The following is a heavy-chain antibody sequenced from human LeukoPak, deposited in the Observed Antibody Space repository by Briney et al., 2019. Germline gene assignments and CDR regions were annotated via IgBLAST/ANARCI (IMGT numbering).Heavy chain of an antibody. Sequence: GGSLRLSCAASGFTFSTYSMTWVRQGPGKGXXXXXXIYPNGGSTFYADSVKGRFTISRDNSKNTLYLQMSSLRTEDTAIYYCTKDVVPDSGWDLDYWGQGTLVTVSS. CDR2: IYPNGGST. CDR1: GFTFSTYS. J-gene: IGHJ4*02. D-gene: IGHD6-19*01. CDR3: TKDVVPDSGWDLDY. V-gene: IGHV3-23*01.